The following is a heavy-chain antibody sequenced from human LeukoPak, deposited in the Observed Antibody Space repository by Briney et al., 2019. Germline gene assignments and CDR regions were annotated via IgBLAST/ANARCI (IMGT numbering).Heavy chain of an antibody. CDR3: AEVGATGY. CDR2: IYYSGST. J-gene: IGHJ4*02. Sequence: SATLSLTCTVSGGSISITTWSWIRQPPRKGLEWIGYIYYSGSTNYNPSLKSRVTISVDTSKNQFSLKLSSVTAADTAVYYCAEVGATGYRGQGTLVTVSS. CDR1: GGSISITT. V-gene: IGHV4-59*01. D-gene: IGHD1-26*01.